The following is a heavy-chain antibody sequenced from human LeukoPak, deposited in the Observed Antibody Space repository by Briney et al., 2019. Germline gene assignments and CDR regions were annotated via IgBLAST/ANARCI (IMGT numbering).Heavy chain of an antibody. V-gene: IGHV3-30*04. CDR3: ARGGSYYSDSSGYGFRYFDY. J-gene: IGHJ4*02. Sequence: QPGGSLRLSCAASGFTFGTYAIHWVRQAPGKGLEWVAVISFDGSNKYYGDSVKGRFTISRDNSKNTLYLQMNSLRPEDTAVYYCARGGSYYSDSSGYGFRYFDYWGQGTLVTVSS. CDR1: GFTFGTYA. D-gene: IGHD3-22*01. CDR2: ISFDGSNK.